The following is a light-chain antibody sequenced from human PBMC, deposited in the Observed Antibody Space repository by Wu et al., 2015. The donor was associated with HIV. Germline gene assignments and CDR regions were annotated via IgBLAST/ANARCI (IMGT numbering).Light chain of an antibody. Sequence: EIVLTQSPATLSLSPGERATLSCRASQSVSRYLAWYQQKPGQAPRLLIYDVSNRATGIPARFSGSGSGTDFTLTISSLEPEDSAVYYCQQRTTWPLTFGHGTRLEIK. J-gene: IGKJ5*01. CDR2: DVS. CDR1: QSVSRY. V-gene: IGKV3-11*01. CDR3: QQRTTWPLT.